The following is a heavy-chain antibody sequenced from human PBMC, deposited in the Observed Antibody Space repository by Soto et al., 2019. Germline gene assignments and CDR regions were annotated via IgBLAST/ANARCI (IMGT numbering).Heavy chain of an antibody. CDR2: TYYRSKLYH. Sequence: SQTLSLTCAISWDSVSSNSAALNWLRQSPSRGLEWLGRTYYRSKLYHDYAVSVKNRITINPDTSKNQFSLQLNSVTPEDTAVYYCARERGGMEGAFDIWGQGTLVTVSS. V-gene: IGHV6-1*01. CDR1: WDSVSSNSAA. J-gene: IGHJ3*02. D-gene: IGHD3-16*01. CDR3: ARERGGMEGAFDI.